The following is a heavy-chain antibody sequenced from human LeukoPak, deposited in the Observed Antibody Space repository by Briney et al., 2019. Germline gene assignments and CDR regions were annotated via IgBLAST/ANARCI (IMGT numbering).Heavy chain of an antibody. V-gene: IGHV4-30-2*01. D-gene: IGHD3-10*01. CDR1: GGSISSGGYS. CDR3: ARGGFMELYYNGSGSYLPFDY. Sequence: SETLSLTCAVSGGSISSGGYSWSWIRQPPGKGLEWIGYIYHSGSTNYNPSLKSRVTISVDKSKNQFSLKLSSVTAADTAVYYCARGGFMELYYNGSGSYLPFDYWGQGTLVTVSS. J-gene: IGHJ4*02. CDR2: IYHSGST.